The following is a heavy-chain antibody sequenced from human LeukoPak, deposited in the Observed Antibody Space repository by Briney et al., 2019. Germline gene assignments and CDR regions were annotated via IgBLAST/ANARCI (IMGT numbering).Heavy chain of an antibody. V-gene: IGHV1-2*02. D-gene: IGHD6-13*01. Sequence: GASVKVSCKASGYTFTDYYMHWVRQAPGQGLEWMGWINPNSGGTHYAQKFQGRVTMTGDTSISTASMELSSLTSDDMAVFYCASSRIAAAGVDAFDIWGQGTMVTVSS. CDR1: GYTFTDYY. CDR2: INPNSGGT. CDR3: ASSRIAAAGVDAFDI. J-gene: IGHJ3*02.